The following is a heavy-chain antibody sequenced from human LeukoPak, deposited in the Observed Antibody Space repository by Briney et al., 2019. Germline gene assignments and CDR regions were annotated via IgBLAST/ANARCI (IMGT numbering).Heavy chain of an antibody. J-gene: IGHJ4*02. CDR2: IYYSGST. CDR3: AASRITMIVVARWRGATSFDY. D-gene: IGHD3-22*01. CDR1: GGSISSYY. Sequence: RPSETLSLTCTVSGGSISSYYWSWIRQPPGKGLEWIGYIYYSGSTNYNPSLKSRVTISVDTSKNQFSLKLSSVTAADTAVYYCAASRITMIVVARWRGATSFDYWGQGTVVTVS. V-gene: IGHV4-59*01.